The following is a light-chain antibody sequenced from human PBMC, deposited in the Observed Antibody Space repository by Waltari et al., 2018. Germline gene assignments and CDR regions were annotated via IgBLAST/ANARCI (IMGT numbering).Light chain of an antibody. CDR3: QQLNSYPPT. CDR1: QGIRSY. V-gene: IGKV1-8*01. CDR2: AAS. J-gene: IGKJ4*01. Sequence: AIRMTQSPSSLSASTGDRVTIPCRASQGIRSYLAWYPQKPGKAPKLLIYAASTLQSGVPSRFSGSGSGTDFTLTISSLQPEDFATYYCQQLNSYPPTFGGGTKVEIK.